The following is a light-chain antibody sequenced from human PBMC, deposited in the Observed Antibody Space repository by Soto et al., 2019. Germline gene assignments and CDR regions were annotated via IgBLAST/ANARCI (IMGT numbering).Light chain of an antibody. CDR2: DVS. J-gene: IGLJ1*01. CDR3: CSYTTRCTHI. CDR1: SGDIGDYNY. Sequence: QSVLTQPASVSGSPGQSITISCVGTSGDIGDYNYVSWYQQHPGKVPKVIIYDVSNRPSGVSYRFSGTKSGNTASLTVSGLQADFFADNYCCSYTTRCTHIFLTVTNVTV. V-gene: IGLV2-14*01.